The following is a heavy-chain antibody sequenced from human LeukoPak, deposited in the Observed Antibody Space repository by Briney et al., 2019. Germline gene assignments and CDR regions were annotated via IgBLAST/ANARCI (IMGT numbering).Heavy chain of an antibody. J-gene: IGHJ4*02. D-gene: IGHD2-2*01. CDR1: GGSISSGGYY. CDR2: IYYNGST. V-gene: IGHV4-31*03. CDR3: ARALSPPYTFDY. Sequence: SETLSLTCTVSGGSISSGGYYWSWIRQHPGKGLEWIGYIYYNGSTYYNPSLKSRVTISVDTSKNQFSLKLSSVTAADTAVYYCARALSPPYTFDYWGQGTLVTVSS.